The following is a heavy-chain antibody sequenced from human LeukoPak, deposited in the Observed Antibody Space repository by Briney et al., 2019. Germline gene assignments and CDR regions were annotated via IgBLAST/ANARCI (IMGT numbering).Heavy chain of an antibody. V-gene: IGHV3-66*02. CDR3: ARGLTTVTPLDI. Sequence: GGSLRLSCAASGFTVSSNYMSWARQAPGKGLEWVSVIYSGGSTHYAGSVKGRFTISRDNSKNTLYLQMNSLRAEDTAVYYCARGLTTVTPLDIWGQGTMVTVSS. D-gene: IGHD4-11*01. CDR1: GFTVSSNY. CDR2: IYSGGST. J-gene: IGHJ3*02.